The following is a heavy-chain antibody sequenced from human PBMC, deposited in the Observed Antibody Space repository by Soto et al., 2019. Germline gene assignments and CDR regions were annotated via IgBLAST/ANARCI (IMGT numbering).Heavy chain of an antibody. J-gene: IGHJ4*02. V-gene: IGHV3-30-3*01. CDR2: ISYDGSNK. D-gene: IGHD6-13*01. Sequence: GGSLRLSCAASGFTFSSYAMHWVRQAPGKGLEWVAVISYDGSNKYYADSVKGRFTISRDNSKNTLYLQMNSLRAEDTAVYYCAREGATYSRLYYFDYWGQGTLVTVSS. CDR1: GFTFSSYA. CDR3: AREGATYSRLYYFDY.